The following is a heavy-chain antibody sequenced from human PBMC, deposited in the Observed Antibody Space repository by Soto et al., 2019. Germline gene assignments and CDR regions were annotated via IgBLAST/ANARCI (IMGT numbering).Heavy chain of an antibody. CDR2: IYYSGST. J-gene: IGHJ5*02. Sequence: SETLSLTCTVSGGSISSGGYYWSWIRQHPGKGLEWIGYIYYSGSTYYNPSLKSRVTISVDTSKNQFSLKLSSVTAADTAVYYCARQFRRNDFWSGYRVDPWGQGTLVTVSS. CDR1: GGSISSGGYY. V-gene: IGHV4-31*03. CDR3: ARQFRRNDFWSGYRVDP. D-gene: IGHD3-3*01.